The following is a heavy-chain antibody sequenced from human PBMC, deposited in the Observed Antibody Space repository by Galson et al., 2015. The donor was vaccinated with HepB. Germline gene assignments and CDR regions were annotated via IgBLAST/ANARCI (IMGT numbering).Heavy chain of an antibody. V-gene: IGHV3-30*18. CDR2: ISSDVRSK. J-gene: IGHJ4*02. CDR1: GFTFSTYG. CDR3: VKEGGATFYFDS. Sequence: SLRLSCAASGFTFSTYGMHWVRQAPGKGLEWVAIISSDVRSKYYADSVKGRFTMSRDNSQNTLYLQMSSLRAEDTAVYYCVKEGGATFYFDSWGQGTLVTVSS. D-gene: IGHD2-21*01.